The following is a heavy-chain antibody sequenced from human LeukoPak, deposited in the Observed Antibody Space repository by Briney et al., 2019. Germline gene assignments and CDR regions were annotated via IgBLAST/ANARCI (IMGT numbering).Heavy chain of an antibody. Sequence: ASVKVSCKASGGTFSSYAISWVRQAPGQGLEWMGWITTYNGYTKYAQKLQDRVTMTTDTPTTTAYMDLRGLRSDDTAVYYCARGYDYGDYVGDFDYWGQGTLVTVSS. CDR3: ARGYDYGDYVGDFDY. CDR2: ITTYNGYT. V-gene: IGHV1-18*01. CDR1: GGTFSSYA. D-gene: IGHD4-17*01. J-gene: IGHJ4*02.